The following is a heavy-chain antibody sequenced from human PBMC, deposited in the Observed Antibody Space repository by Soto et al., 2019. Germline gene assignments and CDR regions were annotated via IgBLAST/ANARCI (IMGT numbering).Heavy chain of an antibody. V-gene: IGHV3-23*01. J-gene: IGHJ6*02. CDR1: GFTFSSYA. Sequence: PGGSLRLSCAASGFTFSSYAMSWVRQAPGKGLEWVSAISGSGGSTYYADSVKGRFTISRDNSKNTLYLQMNSLRAEDTAVYYCATSPLVPRYYYYGMDVWRQGTTVTVSS. CDR2: ISGSGGST. D-gene: IGHD2-2*01. CDR3: ATSPLVPRYYYYGMDV.